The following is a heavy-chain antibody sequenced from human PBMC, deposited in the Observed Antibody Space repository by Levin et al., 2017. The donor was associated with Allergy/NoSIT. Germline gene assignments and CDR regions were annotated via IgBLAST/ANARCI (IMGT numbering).Heavy chain of an antibody. Sequence: GGSLRLSCLVSGYNFSNYWITWVRQMPGKGLEWMGRIDPSDSSTKYSPSFQGHVTLSADKSISTAYLQWSTVTTSDPATCYVERLHYDILTGSSPTICISDDYWGQGTLVIVSS. CDR1: GYNFSNYW. CDR3: ERLHYDILTGSSPTICISDDY. J-gene: IGHJ4*02. D-gene: IGHD3-9*01. V-gene: IGHV5-10-1*01. CDR2: IDPSDSST.